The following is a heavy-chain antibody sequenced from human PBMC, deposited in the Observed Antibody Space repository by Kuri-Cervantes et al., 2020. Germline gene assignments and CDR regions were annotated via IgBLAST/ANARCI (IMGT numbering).Heavy chain of an antibody. CDR3: ARGTLPISRLRGVASSSFDP. V-gene: IGHV1-3*01. J-gene: IGHJ5*02. CDR1: GYTFTSYA. Sequence: ASVKVSCKASGYTFTSYAMHWVRQAPGQRLEWMGWINAGNGNTEYSQKFQGRVIISRDTSASTAYMELSSLRSDDTAVYYCARGTLPISRLRGVASSSFDPWGQGTLVTVSS. CDR2: INAGNGNT. D-gene: IGHD5/OR15-5a*01.